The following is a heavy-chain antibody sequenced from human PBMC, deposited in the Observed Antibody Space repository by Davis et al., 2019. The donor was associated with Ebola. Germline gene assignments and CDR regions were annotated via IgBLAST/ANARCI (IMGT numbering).Heavy chain of an antibody. CDR3: ARGRGQQLVPFDY. CDR2: INYSGST. Sequence: SQTLSLTCAVYGGSFSGYYWSWIRQPLGKGLEWIGEINYSGSTNYNPSLKSRVTISVDTSKNQFSLKLSPVTAADTAVYYCARGRGQQLVPFDYWGQGTLVTVSS. D-gene: IGHD6-13*01. J-gene: IGHJ4*02. V-gene: IGHV4-34*01. CDR1: GGSFSGYY.